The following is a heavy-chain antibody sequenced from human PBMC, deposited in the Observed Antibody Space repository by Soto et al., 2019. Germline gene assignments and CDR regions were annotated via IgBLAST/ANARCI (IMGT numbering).Heavy chain of an antibody. J-gene: IGHJ5*02. CDR2: IHYSGNT. CDR3: ARHPFSNFDWFDP. Sequence: SETLSLTCTVSGDFINNYYWSWVRQPPGRGLEWVAYIHYSGNTNYNPSLESRVTISIDTSKNQFSLKLRSVTAADTAVYYCARHPFSNFDWFDPWGQGTLVTV. D-gene: IGHD3-9*01. V-gene: IGHV4-59*01. CDR1: GDFINNYY.